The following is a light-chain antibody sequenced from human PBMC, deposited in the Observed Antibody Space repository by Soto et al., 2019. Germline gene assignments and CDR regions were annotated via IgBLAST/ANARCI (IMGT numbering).Light chain of an antibody. CDR3: GTWDSSLGVF. V-gene: IGLV1-51*01. CDR1: SSNIGNNF. Sequence: QSVLTQPPSVSAAPGQKVTISCSGSSSNIGNNFVSWYQQLPGTAPKLLIYDNNKRPSGIPDRFSGSKSGTSATLGITGLQTGDEADYYCGTWDSSLGVFFGGGTKLTVL. J-gene: IGLJ2*01. CDR2: DNN.